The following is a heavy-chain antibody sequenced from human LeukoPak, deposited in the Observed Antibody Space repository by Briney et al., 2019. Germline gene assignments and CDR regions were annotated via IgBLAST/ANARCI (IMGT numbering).Heavy chain of an antibody. V-gene: IGHV3-33*06. D-gene: IGHD3-10*01. CDR3: AKERGGQDWDFDL. Sequence: GGSLRLSCAASGFTFSDSAMNWVRQAPGKGLEWVAVIWDDGSNKYYAESVKGRFTISRDISKNMLYLQMNSLRVEDTAVYYCAKERGGQDWDFDLWGRGTLVTVSS. J-gene: IGHJ2*01. CDR2: IWDDGSNK. CDR1: GFTFSDSA.